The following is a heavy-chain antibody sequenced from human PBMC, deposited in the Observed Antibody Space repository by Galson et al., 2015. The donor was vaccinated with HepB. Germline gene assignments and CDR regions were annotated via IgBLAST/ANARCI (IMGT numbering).Heavy chain of an antibody. Sequence: SLRLSCAASGFTFSSYGMHWVRQAPGKGLEWVAVIWYDGSNKYYADSVKGRFTISRDNSKNTLYLQMNSLRAEDTAVYYCARDPPHFFTMVQGVHYKGDGDYYYMDVWGKGTTVTVSS. V-gene: IGHV3-33*01. CDR3: ARDPPHFFTMVQGVHYKGDGDYYYMDV. J-gene: IGHJ6*03. CDR1: GFTFSSYG. D-gene: IGHD3-10*01. CDR2: IWYDGSNK.